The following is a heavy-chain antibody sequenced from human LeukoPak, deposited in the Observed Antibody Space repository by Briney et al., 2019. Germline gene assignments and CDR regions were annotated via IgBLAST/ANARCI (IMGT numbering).Heavy chain of an antibody. D-gene: IGHD3-22*01. Sequence: PGGSLRLSCVGSGFTFSSYGMHWVRQAPGKGLEWVAVISYDGSNKYYADSVKGRFTISRDNSKNTLYLQMNSLRAEDTAVYYCAKAVGMIVPPDYWGQGTLVTVSS. CDR1: GFTFSSYG. V-gene: IGHV3-30*18. J-gene: IGHJ4*02. CDR2: ISYDGSNK. CDR3: AKAVGMIVPPDY.